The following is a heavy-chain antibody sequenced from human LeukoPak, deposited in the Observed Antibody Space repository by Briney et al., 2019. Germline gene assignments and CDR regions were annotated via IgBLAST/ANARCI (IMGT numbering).Heavy chain of an antibody. Sequence: GGSLRLSCAASGFTLSNSAMSWVRQAPGKGLEWVSAISGSGGSTYYADSVKGRFTISRDNSKNPLYLQMNSLRAEDTAVYYCARDRFVDGYYYYYMDVWGKGTTVTVSS. J-gene: IGHJ6*03. V-gene: IGHV3-23*01. CDR3: ARDRFVDGYYYYYMDV. CDR1: GFTLSNSA. CDR2: ISGSGGST. D-gene: IGHD3-3*01.